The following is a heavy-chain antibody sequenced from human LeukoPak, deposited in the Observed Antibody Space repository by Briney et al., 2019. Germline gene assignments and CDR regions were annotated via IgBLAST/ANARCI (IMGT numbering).Heavy chain of an antibody. CDR2: INGYNGDT. J-gene: IGHJ4*02. D-gene: IGHD2-15*01. CDR1: GGTFSSYA. CDR3: AREFCSGTCHLEY. Sequence: ASVKVSCKASGGTFSSYAISWARQAPGQGLEWMGWINGYNGDTKYAQKVQGRVTMTADTSTSTVYMEMRSLRCDDTAVYYCAREFCSGTCHLEYWGQGTLVTVSS. V-gene: IGHV1-18*01.